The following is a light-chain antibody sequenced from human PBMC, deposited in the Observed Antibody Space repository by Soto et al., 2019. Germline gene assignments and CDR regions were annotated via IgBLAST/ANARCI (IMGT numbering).Light chain of an antibody. CDR1: QSVVTK. CDR3: QQYNRWPLT. CDR2: GSS. V-gene: IGKV3-15*01. J-gene: IGKJ1*01. Sequence: EVLMTQFPATLSVSPGERATLSCWASQSVVTKLAWYQHKPGQATRLLIQGSSTRATGFPDRFSGSGSGKDFTLIITNLQSEDFALYYCQQYNRWPLTFGQGTKVDIK.